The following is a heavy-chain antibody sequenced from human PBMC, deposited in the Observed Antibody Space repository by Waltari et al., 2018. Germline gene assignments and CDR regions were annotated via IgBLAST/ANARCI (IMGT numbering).Heavy chain of an antibody. D-gene: IGHD2-2*01. J-gene: IGHJ4*02. CDR3: ARGGNIVVVPAASFDY. Sequence: QVQLVQSGAEVKKPGASVKVSCKASGYTFTGYYMHWVRQAPGQGLEWMGWINPNSGGTNYAQKVQGRVTMTRDTSISTAYMELSRLRSDDTAVYYCARGGNIVVVPAASFDYWGQGTLVTVSS. CDR1: GYTFTGYY. V-gene: IGHV1-2*02. CDR2: INPNSGGT.